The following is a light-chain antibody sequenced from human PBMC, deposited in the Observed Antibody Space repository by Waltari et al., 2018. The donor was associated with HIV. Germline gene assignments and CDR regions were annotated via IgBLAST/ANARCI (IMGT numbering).Light chain of an antibody. J-gene: IGLJ2*01. Sequence: QSALTQPPSVSGSLGQSVTISCTGTSSDVGNYNEVSWYQQSPGTAPKLMIYAVSNRPSGVPDRFSGSKSGNTASLTISGLQAEDEADYYCSSFTTSITVVVGGGTKLTVL. CDR2: AVS. CDR1: SSDVGNYNE. V-gene: IGLV2-18*02. CDR3: SSFTTSITVV.